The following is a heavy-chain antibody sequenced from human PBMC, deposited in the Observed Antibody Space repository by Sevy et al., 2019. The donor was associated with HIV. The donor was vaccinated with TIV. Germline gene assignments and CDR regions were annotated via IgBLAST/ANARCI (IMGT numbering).Heavy chain of an antibody. CDR3: ARGGYCSSTSCYRGYYYYGMDV. Sequence: ASVKVSCKASGYTFTSYGISWVRQAPGQGLEWMGWISAYNGNTNYAQKLQGRVTMTTDTSTSTAYMELRSLKSDDTAVYYGARGGYCSSTSCYRGYYYYGMDVWGQGTTVTVSS. V-gene: IGHV1-18*01. CDR1: GYTFTSYG. D-gene: IGHD2-2*01. J-gene: IGHJ6*02. CDR2: ISAYNGNT.